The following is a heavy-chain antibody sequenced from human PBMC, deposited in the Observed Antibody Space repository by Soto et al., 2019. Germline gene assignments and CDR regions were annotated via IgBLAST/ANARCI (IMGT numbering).Heavy chain of an antibody. J-gene: IGHJ4*02. CDR2: ISWNSGSI. CDR3: AKIVYDYVWGSYGYFDY. Sequence: QPGGSLRLSCAASGFTFDDYAMHWVRQAPGKGLEWVSGISWNSGSIGYADSVKGRFTISRDNAKNSLYLQMNSLRAEDTALYYCAKIVYDYVWGSYGYFDYWGQGTLVTVSS. V-gene: IGHV3-9*01. D-gene: IGHD3-16*01. CDR1: GFTFDDYA.